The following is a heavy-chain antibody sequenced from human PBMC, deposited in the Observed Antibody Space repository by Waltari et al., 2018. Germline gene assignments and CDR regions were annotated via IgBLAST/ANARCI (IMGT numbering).Heavy chain of an antibody. CDR3: ARDTEYSFQDY. J-gene: IGHJ4*02. V-gene: IGHV3-7*01. Sequence: EVQLVESGGGLVQPGGSLRLSFAASGFTFSSYWMSWVRQAPGKGLEWVANIKQDGSEKYYVDSVKGRFTISRDNAKNSLYLQMNSLRAEDTAVYYCARDTEYSFQDYWGQGTLVTVSS. D-gene: IGHD5-18*01. CDR1: GFTFSSYW. CDR2: IKQDGSEK.